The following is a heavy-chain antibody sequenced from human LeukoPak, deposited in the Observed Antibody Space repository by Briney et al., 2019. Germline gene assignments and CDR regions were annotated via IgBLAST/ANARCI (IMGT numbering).Heavy chain of an antibody. V-gene: IGHV3-72*01. D-gene: IGHD4-23*01. J-gene: IGHJ4*02. Sequence: GGSLRLSCAASGFTFSDHYMDWVRQAPGKGLEWVGRTRNKANSYTTEYAASVKGRFTISRDDSKNSLYLQMNSLKTEDTAVYYCARDDYGGNFPDYWGQGTLVTVSS. CDR1: GFTFSDHY. CDR3: ARDDYGGNFPDY. CDR2: TRNKANSYTT.